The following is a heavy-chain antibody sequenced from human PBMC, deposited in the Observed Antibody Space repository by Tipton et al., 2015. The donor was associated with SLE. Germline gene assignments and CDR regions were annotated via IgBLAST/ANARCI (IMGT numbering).Heavy chain of an antibody. CDR1: GGSLSSGGFL. J-gene: IGHJ4*02. Sequence: TLSLTCAVSGGSLSSGGFLWSWIRQSPGKGLEWIGDIYHTGSTYYSPSLKSRVIISEDRSKNQFSLKLSFVTAADTAGYYCARGELTTVTTGGYFDYWGQGILVTVSS. D-gene: IGHD4-17*01. CDR2: IYHTGST. V-gene: IGHV4-30-2*06. CDR3: ARGELTTVTTGGYFDY.